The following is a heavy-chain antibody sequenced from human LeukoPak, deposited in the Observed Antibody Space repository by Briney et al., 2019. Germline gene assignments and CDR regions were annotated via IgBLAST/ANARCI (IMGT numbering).Heavy chain of an antibody. V-gene: IGHV1-46*01. J-gene: IGHJ6*03. CDR2: INPSGGST. D-gene: IGHD3-22*01. Sequence: GASVKVSCKASGYTFTNYYLHWVRQAPGQGLEWMGIINPSGGSTSYAQKFQGRATMTRGMSTSTVYMELSSLRSEDTAVYYCARNSPDSSDYYISYYSYMDVWGKGTTVTVSS. CDR1: GYTFTNYY. CDR3: ARNSPDSSDYYISYYSYMDV.